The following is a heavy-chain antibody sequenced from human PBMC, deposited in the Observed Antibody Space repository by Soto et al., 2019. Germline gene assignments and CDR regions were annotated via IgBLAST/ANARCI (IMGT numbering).Heavy chain of an antibody. V-gene: IGHV1-69*06. D-gene: IGHD3-3*01. CDR3: SRSDDFWSGGMGV. Sequence: QVQLVQSGAEVKKPGSSVKVSCKASGGTLSSYAVNWVRQAPGQGLEWVGGSIPIFDKPNYAHRFQGRGRLTAAKSKHTAYMELRILTFKDKAIYFYSRSDDFWSGGMGVCGQGTTVLVAS. CDR2: SIPIFDKP. CDR1: GGTLSSYA. J-gene: IGHJ6*02.